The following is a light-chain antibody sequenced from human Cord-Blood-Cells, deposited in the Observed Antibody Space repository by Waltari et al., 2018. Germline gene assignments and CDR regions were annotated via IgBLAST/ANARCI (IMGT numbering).Light chain of an antibody. CDR3: SSYTSSSTWV. Sequence: QSALTQPASVSGSPGQSITLSCTGTSSDGGGYNYVPWYQQHPGKAPKLMIYDVSNRPSGVSNRFSGSKSGNTASLTISGLQAEDEADYYCSSYTSSSTWVFGGGTKLTVL. J-gene: IGLJ3*02. CDR1: SSDGGGYNY. CDR2: DVS. V-gene: IGLV2-14*01.